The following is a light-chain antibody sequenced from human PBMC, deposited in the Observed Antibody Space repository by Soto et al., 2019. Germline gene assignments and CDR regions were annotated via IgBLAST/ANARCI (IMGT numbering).Light chain of an antibody. CDR3: QKYNTDPYT. J-gene: IGKJ5*01. V-gene: IGKV1-27*01. CDR2: AAS. Sequence: DIQMTQSPSSLAASVGDRFTLTCRASQGFTNSLAWYEQKPGKVPRLLXYAASTLQSGVPSRFSGSGSGTEFTLTISSLQPEDAATYYCQKYNTDPYTFGQGTRLEIK. CDR1: QGFTNS.